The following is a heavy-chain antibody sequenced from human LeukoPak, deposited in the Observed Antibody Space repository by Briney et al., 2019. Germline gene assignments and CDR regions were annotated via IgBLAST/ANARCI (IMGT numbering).Heavy chain of an antibody. CDR3: ARDTDSSSWYLIRGDCYLDY. Sequence: GGSLRLSCAASGFTFSSFGMNWVRQAPGKGLEWVSYISSSSSTIYYADSVKGRFTISRDNAKNSLYLQMNSLRAEDTAVYYCARDTDSSSWYLIRGDCYLDYWGQGTLVTVSS. D-gene: IGHD6-13*01. CDR2: ISSSSSTI. J-gene: IGHJ4*02. V-gene: IGHV3-48*01. CDR1: GFTFSSFG.